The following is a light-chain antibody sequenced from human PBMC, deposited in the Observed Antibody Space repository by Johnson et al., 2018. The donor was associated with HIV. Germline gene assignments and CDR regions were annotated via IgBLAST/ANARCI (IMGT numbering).Light chain of an antibody. CDR2: DND. J-gene: IGLJ1*01. CDR1: SSNIGINY. V-gene: IGLV1-51*01. CDR3: ETWDSSLSGYYV. Sequence: QSVLTQPPSVSAAPGQKVTISCSGSSSNIGINYVSWFQQLPGTAPKLLIYDNDTRPSGIPDRFSGSKSGTSATLGITGLQTGGEDDYYCETWDSSLSGYYVVETGTKFTVL.